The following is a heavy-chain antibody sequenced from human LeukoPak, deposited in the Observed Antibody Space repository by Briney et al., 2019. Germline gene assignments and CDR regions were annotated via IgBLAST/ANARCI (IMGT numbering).Heavy chain of an antibody. J-gene: IGHJ4*02. Sequence: GGSLRLSCAASGFTFSTYWMSWVPPAPGPGLEWVASIKQDGSERSYVDSVKGRFTISTDNAKNSLYLQMNSLRDEDTAVYYCARGGYQLLWYWGQGTLVTVSS. D-gene: IGHD2-2*01. CDR1: GFTFSTYW. CDR2: IKQDGSER. CDR3: ARGGYQLLWY. V-gene: IGHV3-7*04.